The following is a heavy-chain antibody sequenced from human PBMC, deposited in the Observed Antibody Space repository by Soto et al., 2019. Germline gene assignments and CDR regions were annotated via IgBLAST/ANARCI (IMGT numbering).Heavy chain of an antibody. J-gene: IGHJ4*02. V-gene: IGHV3-66*01. CDR3: ARGRGSTGYLGREHYFDY. CDR2: IDIGGNT. CDR1: GFSVTNNY. D-gene: IGHD3-16*01. Sequence: EVQMVESGGGVVQPGGSLRLSCAASGFSVTNNYMNWVRQAPGKGLEWVSIIDIGGNTYYADSVKDRFTISRDDSNNTRYLQMDSLRPEDTAVYFCARGRGSTGYLGREHYFDYWGQGSLVTVSP.